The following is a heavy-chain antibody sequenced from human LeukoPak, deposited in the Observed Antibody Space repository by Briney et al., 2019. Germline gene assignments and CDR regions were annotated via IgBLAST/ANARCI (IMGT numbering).Heavy chain of an antibody. Sequence: GGSLRLSCAASGFTFRTYAMHWVRQPPGKGLEWVAVISKDGNDKYYADSVKGRCTISRDNSRNTLYLQVNSLRAEDTAVYYCARDRAWNYFDYWGQGTLVTVSS. CDR3: ARDRAWNYFDY. CDR1: GFTFRTYA. V-gene: IGHV3-30*04. CDR2: ISKDGNDK. D-gene: IGHD3-3*01. J-gene: IGHJ4*02.